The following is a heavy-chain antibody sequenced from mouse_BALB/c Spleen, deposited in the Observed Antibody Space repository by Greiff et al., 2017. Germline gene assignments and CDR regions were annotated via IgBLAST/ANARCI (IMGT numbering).Heavy chain of an antibody. CDR3: AMAYGSSYDAMDY. V-gene: IGHV14-3*02. Sequence: VQLQQSGAELVKPGASVKLSCTASGFNIKDTYMHWVKQRPEQGLEWIGRIDPANGNTKYDPKFQGKATITADTSSNTAYLQLSSLTSEDTAVYYCAMAYGSSYDAMDYWGQGTSVTVSS. J-gene: IGHJ4*01. CDR1: GFNIKDTY. D-gene: IGHD1-1*01. CDR2: IDPANGNT.